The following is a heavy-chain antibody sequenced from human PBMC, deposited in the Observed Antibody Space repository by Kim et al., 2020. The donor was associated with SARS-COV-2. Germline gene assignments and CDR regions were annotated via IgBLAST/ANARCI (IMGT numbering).Heavy chain of an antibody. CDR2: INPNSGGT. CDR1: GYTFTGYY. CDR3: ARYYDIFTGHDY. J-gene: IGHJ4*02. Sequence: ASVKVSCKASGYTFTGYYMHWVRQAPGQGLEWMGRINPNSGGTNYAQKFQGRVTMTRDTSISTAYMELSRLRSDDTAVYYCARYYDIFTGHDYWGQGTLVTVSS. D-gene: IGHD3-9*01. V-gene: IGHV1-2*06.